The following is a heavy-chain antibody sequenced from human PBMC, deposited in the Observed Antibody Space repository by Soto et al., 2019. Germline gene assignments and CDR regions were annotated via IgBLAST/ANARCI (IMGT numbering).Heavy chain of an antibody. J-gene: IGHJ4*02. CDR2: IYYSGST. CDR1: GGSISSGGYY. CDR3: ARAGYGSQSMGDY. V-gene: IGHV4-31*03. Sequence: SETLSLTCTVSGGSISSGGYYWSWIRQHPGKGLEWIGYIYYSGSTYYNPSLKRRVTISVDTSKNQFSLKLSSVTAADTAVYYCARAGYGSQSMGDYWGQGTLVTVSS. D-gene: IGHD3-10*01.